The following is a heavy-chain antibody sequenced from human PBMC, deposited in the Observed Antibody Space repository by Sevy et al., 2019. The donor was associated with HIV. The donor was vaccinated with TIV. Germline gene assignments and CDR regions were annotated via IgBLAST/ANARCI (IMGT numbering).Heavy chain of an antibody. Sequence: SETLSLTCTVSGGSITSLYWNWIRQPPGKGWEWIANIYYNGHINYNPSLKSRVTLSLDTSKNQFSLRLSSVTAADTAMYYCAGENAWGRGYSWGQGTLVTASS. J-gene: IGHJ4*02. D-gene: IGHD1-26*01. CDR1: GGSITSLY. V-gene: IGHV4-59*08. CDR3: AGENAWGRGYS. CDR2: IYYNGHI.